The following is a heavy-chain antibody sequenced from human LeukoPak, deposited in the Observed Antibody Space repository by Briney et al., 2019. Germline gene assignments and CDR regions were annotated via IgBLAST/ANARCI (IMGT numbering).Heavy chain of an antibody. D-gene: IGHD3-22*01. J-gene: IGHJ4*02. Sequence: GGSLRLSCAASGFIFSTYGMHWVRQAPGKGLEWVAFMRSDGSDEYYAGSVKGRFTISRGNAKNILYLQMNSLRVEDTAVYYCARAYNSGLDYWGQGTLVTVSS. CDR2: MRSDGSDE. V-gene: IGHV3-30*02. CDR1: GFIFSTYG. CDR3: ARAYNSGLDY.